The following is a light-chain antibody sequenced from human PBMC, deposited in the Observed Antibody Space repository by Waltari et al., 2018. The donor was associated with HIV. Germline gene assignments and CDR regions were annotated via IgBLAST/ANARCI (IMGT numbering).Light chain of an antibody. CDR1: SSDVGGYNY. V-gene: IGLV2-14*01. Sequence: QSALTQPASVSGSPGQSITISCTGTSSDVGGYNYVPWYQQHPGTAPNLMISEVSNRPSGVSNRFSGSKSGNTASLTISGLQAEDEADYYCSSYTSSSTRVFGGGTKLTVL. CDR2: EVS. J-gene: IGLJ3*02. CDR3: SSYTSSSTRV.